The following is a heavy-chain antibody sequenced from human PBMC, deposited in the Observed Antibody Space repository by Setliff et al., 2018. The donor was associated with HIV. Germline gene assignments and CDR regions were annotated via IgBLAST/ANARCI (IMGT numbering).Heavy chain of an antibody. CDR1: GVSTSSTSYY. V-gene: IGHV4-39*02. D-gene: IGHD5-18*01. CDR3: ARLPRQLLKGAAAYFDY. CDR2: IYYSGNT. Sequence: SETLSLTCTVSGVSTSSTSYYWGWIRQPPGKGLEWIGYIYYSGNTYYNPSLKSRVTISVDTSKNHFSLRLSSVTAADTAVYYCARLPRQLLKGAAAYFDYWGQGILVTVSS. J-gene: IGHJ4*02.